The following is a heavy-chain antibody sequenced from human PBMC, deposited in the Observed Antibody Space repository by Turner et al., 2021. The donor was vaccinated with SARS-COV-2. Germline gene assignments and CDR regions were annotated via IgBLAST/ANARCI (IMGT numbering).Heavy chain of an antibody. Sequence: EVQLVESEGGLVEPGGSLRRSCAASGFPFSSYGMHWVRHAPGKGLGWVSRINSDGSCTSYADSVKGRFTISRDNAKNTLSLQMNSLRAEDTAVYYCARDRAAAVLYYYYGMDVWGQGTTVTVSS. V-gene: IGHV3-74*01. D-gene: IGHD6-13*01. CDR1: GFPFSSYG. CDR2: INSDGSCT. J-gene: IGHJ6*02. CDR3: ARDRAAAVLYYYYGMDV.